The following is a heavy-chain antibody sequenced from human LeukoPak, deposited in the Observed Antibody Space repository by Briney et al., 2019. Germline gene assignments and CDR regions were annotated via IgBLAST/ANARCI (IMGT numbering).Heavy chain of an antibody. J-gene: IGHJ6*03. D-gene: IGHD3-10*01. CDR1: GYTFTGYY. CDR3: ARGRTSGSYYLYYYYYYMDV. V-gene: IGHV1-8*03. Sequence: GASVKVSCKASGYTFTGYYMHWVRQAPGQGLEWMGWMNPNSGNTGYAQKFQGRVTITRNTSISTAYMELSSLRSEDTAVYYCARGRTSGSYYLYYYYYYMDVWGKGTTVTVSS. CDR2: MNPNSGNT.